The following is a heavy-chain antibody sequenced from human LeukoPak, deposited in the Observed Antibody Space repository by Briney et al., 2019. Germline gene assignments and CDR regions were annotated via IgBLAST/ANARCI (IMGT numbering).Heavy chain of an antibody. D-gene: IGHD5-12*01. Sequence: SETLSLTCTVSGGSISSYYWSWIRQPPGKGLEWIGYIYYSGSTNYNPSLKSRVTISVDTSKNQFSLKLSSVTAADTAVYYCARYSGYDSVPFDAFDIWGQGTMVTVSS. V-gene: IGHV4-59*01. CDR1: GGSISSYY. CDR2: IYYSGST. J-gene: IGHJ3*02. CDR3: ARYSGYDSVPFDAFDI.